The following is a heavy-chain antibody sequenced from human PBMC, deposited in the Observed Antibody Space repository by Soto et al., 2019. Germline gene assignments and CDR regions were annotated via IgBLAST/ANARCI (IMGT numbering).Heavy chain of an antibody. V-gene: IGHV3-7*02. CDR1: GFPFSTYW. CDR2: IKQDGRAA. J-gene: IGHJ4*02. CDR3: AGSWQFDY. Sequence: GGSLRLSCAASGFPFSTYWMSWVRQAPGKGLEWVANIKQDGRAAWYVDSVKGRFTISRDNAKNSLYLQMNSLRAEDTAVYYCAGSWQFDYWGQGTLVTVSS. D-gene: IGHD6-13*01.